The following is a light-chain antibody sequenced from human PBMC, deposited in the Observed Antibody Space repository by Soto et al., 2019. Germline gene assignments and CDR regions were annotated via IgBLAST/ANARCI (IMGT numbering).Light chain of an antibody. CDR3: QQSYSTPLT. CDR2: AAS. V-gene: IGKV1-39*01. CDR1: QSINSY. J-gene: IGKJ4*01. Sequence: DIQMTQSPSSLSASVGDRVTITCRARQSINSYLHWYQQNPGKAPKLLIYAASSLQSGVPLRFSGSGSGTDFTRTISSLQPEDFATYYCQQSYSTPLTFGGGTTVEIK.